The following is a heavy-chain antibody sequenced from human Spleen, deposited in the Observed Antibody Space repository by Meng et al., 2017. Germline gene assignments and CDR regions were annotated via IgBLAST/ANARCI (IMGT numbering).Heavy chain of an antibody. CDR1: GYTFIDAY. J-gene: IGHJ4*02. V-gene: IGHV1-2*06. D-gene: IGHD1-7*01. CDR2: IIPSSGDA. CDR3: ARDGGNYDFDY. Sequence: QLQLVQCGAEVKKPGASVKLSCRASGYTFIDAYVHWVRQAPGQGLEWMGRIIPSSGDANSAQKFLGRVTLTWDTSISTAYMELSSLRSDDTAIYYCARDGGNYDFDYWGQGTLVTVSS.